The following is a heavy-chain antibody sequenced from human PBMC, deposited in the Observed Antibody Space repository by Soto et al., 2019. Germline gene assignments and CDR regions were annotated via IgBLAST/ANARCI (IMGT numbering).Heavy chain of an antibody. J-gene: IGHJ5*02. D-gene: IGHD3-9*01. CDR1: GFTFSSYA. CDR2: ISGSGGST. CDR3: AKYRSAYDILTGATFDNWFDP. Sequence: GGSLRLSCAASGFTFSSYAMSWVRQAPGKGLEWVSAISGSGGSTYYADSVKGRFTISRDNSKNTRYLQMNSLRAEDTAVYYCAKYRSAYDILTGATFDNWFDPWGQGTLVTVSS. V-gene: IGHV3-23*01.